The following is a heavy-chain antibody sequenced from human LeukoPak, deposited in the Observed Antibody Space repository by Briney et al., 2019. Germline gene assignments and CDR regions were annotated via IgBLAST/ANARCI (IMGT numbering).Heavy chain of an antibody. J-gene: IGHJ5*02. Sequence: SETLSLTCTVSGGSISSYYWSWIRQPPGKGLEWIGYIYYSGSTNYNPSFKSRVTISVDTSKNQFSLKLSSVTAADTAVYYCARHGGVTGATSWFDPWGQGTLVTVSS. CDR2: IYYSGST. V-gene: IGHV4-59*08. CDR3: ARHGGVTGATSWFDP. CDR1: GGSISSYY. D-gene: IGHD1-7*01.